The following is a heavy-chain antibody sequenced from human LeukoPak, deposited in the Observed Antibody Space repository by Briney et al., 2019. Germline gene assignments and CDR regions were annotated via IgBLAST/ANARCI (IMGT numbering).Heavy chain of an antibody. CDR1: GFTFSSYA. CDR2: ISGSGGST. V-gene: IGHV3-23*01. J-gene: IGHJ4*02. CDR3: AKLTPHWGPYYDYVWGSYRFVARYYFDY. Sequence: GGSLRVSCAASGFTFSSYAVSWVRQAPGKGLEWVSAISGSGGSTYYADSVKGRFTISRDNSKNTLYLQMNSLRAEDTAVYYCAKLTPHWGPYYDYVWGSYRFVARYYFDYWGQGTLVTVSS. D-gene: IGHD3-16*02.